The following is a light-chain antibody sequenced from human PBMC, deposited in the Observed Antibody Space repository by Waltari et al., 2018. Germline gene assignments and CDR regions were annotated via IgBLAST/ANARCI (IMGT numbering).Light chain of an antibody. CDR2: DVS. Sequence: QSALTQPASVSGSPGQSITTSCNGPSMNVGGKNNVALYQQHPGKAPKLMINDVSNRPSGVSNRFSGSKSGNTASLTISGLQAEDEADYYCSSYTSSSTWVFGGGTKLTVL. CDR1: SMNVGGKNN. V-gene: IGLV2-14*01. J-gene: IGLJ3*02. CDR3: SSYTSSSTWV.